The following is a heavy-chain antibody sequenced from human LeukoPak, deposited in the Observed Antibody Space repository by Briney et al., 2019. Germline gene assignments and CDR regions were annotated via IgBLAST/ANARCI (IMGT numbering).Heavy chain of an antibody. D-gene: IGHD1-14*01. CDR3: ARSWYGMDV. CDR1: GYTFTASY. Sequence: GASVKVPCKASGYTFTASYMQWARQAPGQGLEWMGRINPSNGDTEYEQKFQGRVTMTRDTSISTVYMELSRLTSDDTAVYYCARSWYGMDVWGQGTTVTVSS. CDR2: INPSNGDT. J-gene: IGHJ6*02. V-gene: IGHV1-2*06.